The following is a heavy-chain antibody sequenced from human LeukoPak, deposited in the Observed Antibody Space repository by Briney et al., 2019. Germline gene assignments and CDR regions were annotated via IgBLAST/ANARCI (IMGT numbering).Heavy chain of an antibody. V-gene: IGHV1-46*01. J-gene: IGHJ6*02. D-gene: IGHD4-17*01. CDR2: INPSGGST. Sequence: ASVKVSCKASVYTFTSYYMHWVRQAPGQGLEWMGIINPSGGSTSYAQKFQGRVTMTRDTSTSTVYMELSSLRSEDTAVYYCARDLTTVTNGPYYYYGMDVWGQGTTVTVSS. CDR1: VYTFTSYY. CDR3: ARDLTTVTNGPYYYYGMDV.